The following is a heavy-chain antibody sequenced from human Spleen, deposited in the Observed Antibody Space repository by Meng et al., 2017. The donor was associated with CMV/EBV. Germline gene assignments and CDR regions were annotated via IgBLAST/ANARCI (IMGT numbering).Heavy chain of an antibody. Sequence: KASGYTFTSYGISLVRQAPGQGLEWMGWISAYNGNTNYARKLQGRVTMTTDTSTSTAYMELRSLRSDDTAVYYCARDMVRGVRGWFDPWGQGTLVTVSS. D-gene: IGHD3-10*01. CDR1: GYTFTSYG. V-gene: IGHV1-18*01. CDR3: ARDMVRGVRGWFDP. J-gene: IGHJ5*02. CDR2: ISAYNGNT.